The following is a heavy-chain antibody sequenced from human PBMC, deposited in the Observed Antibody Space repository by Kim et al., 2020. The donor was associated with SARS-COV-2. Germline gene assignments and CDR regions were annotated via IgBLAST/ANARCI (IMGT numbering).Heavy chain of an antibody. CDR1: GFTFSTYA. CDR3: VKEVMPTSGTNYFDY. D-gene: IGHD2-8*01. Sequence: GGSLRLSCSASGFTFSTYAMYWVRQAPGKGLEYVSSISRSGRTIDYADSMKGRSTISRDNSKNMLYLQVSSLRPEDTAVYYCVKEVMPTSGTNYFDYWGQGPLGTVPS. J-gene: IGHJ4*02. V-gene: IGHV3-64D*09. CDR2: ISRSGRTI.